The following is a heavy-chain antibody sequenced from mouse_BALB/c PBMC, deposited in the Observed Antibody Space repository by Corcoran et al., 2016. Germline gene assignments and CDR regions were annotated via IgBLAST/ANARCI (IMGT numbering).Heavy chain of an antibody. CDR1: GYTFTNYG. V-gene: IGHV9-3-1*01. CDR2: LNTYTGEP. J-gene: IGHJ3*01. Sequence: QIQLVQPGPGLKKPGETVQLSCKASGYTFTNYGLNRVKQAPGKGLKWRGWLNTYTGEPTYADDFKGRFAFSLETSASTAYLQINNLKNEDTATDFCARDPAWLAYGGQGTLVTVSA. CDR3: ARDPAWLAY.